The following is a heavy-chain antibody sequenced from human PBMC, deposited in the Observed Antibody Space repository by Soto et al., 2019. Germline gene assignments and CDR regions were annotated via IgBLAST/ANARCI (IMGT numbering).Heavy chain of an antibody. V-gene: IGHV1-2*06. CDR1: GYRFTTHY. CDR2: MNVGTGGT. Sequence: ASVKVSCKASGYRFTTHYIHWVRQAPGQGLEWMGRMNVGTGGTTYAHKFQGRVTMTRDTSIRTAYLEVSSVKSDDTAMYYCARDGNFALRGYSFGFDFWGQGTLVTVSS. CDR3: ARDGNFALRGYSFGFDF. D-gene: IGHD5-18*01. J-gene: IGHJ4*02.